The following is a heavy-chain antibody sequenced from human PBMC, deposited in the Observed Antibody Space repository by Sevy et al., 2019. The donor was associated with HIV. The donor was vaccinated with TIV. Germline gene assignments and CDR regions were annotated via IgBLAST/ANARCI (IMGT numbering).Heavy chain of an antibody. J-gene: IGHJ4*02. D-gene: IGHD3-22*01. CDR2: ISSSGSTI. V-gene: IGHV3-11*01. Sequence: GSLRLSCAASGFTFSDYYMSWIRQAPGKGLEWVSYISSSGSTIYYADSVKGRFTISRDNAKNSLYLQMNSLRAEDTAVYYCARDYTSYYYDSSGYDHYWGQGTLVTVSS. CDR3: ARDYTSYYYDSSGYDHY. CDR1: GFTFSDYY.